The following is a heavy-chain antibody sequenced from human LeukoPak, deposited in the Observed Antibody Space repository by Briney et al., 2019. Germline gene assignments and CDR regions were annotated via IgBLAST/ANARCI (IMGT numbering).Heavy chain of an antibody. J-gene: IGHJ4*02. Sequence: PGGSLRLSCIVSGFTLSSYEMTWFRQAPGKGLEWVSSIGYSGSDTHYADSVKGRFTVSRDNSKNTLYLQLNSLRADDTAVYYCAKAPVTSCRGAFCYPFDYWGQGTLVTVSS. CDR2: IGYSGSDT. CDR3: AKAPVTSCRGAFCYPFDY. CDR1: GFTLSSYE. V-gene: IGHV3-23*01. D-gene: IGHD2-15*01.